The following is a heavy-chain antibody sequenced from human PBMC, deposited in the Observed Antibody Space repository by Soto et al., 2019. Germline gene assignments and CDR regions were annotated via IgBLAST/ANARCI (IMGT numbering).Heavy chain of an antibody. CDR3: AHRLAATGLFDY. CDR1: GFSLSTSGVG. J-gene: IGHJ4*02. D-gene: IGHD6-13*01. V-gene: IGHV2-5*02. CDR2: IYWDDDK. Sequence: QITLKESGPTLVKPTQTLTLTCTFSGFSLSTSGVGVGWIRQPPGKALEWLALIYWDDDKRYSPSLKSRPTTXKXXSKIPVVLTTTTIDPVHTATYYSAHRLAATGLFDYWGQGSLVTVSS.